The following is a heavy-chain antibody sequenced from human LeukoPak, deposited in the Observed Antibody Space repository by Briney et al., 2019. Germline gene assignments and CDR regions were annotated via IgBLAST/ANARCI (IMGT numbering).Heavy chain of an antibody. D-gene: IGHD3-16*01. Sequence: GSSVKVSCKASGYTFTGYYMHWVRQAPGQGLEWMGWINPNSGGTNYAQKFQGWVTMTRDPYISTAYMELSRLRSDDTAVYYCASNLNLGGAYYYGMDVWGQGTTVTVSS. CDR1: GYTFTGYY. J-gene: IGHJ6*02. CDR3: ASNLNLGGAYYYGMDV. CDR2: INPNSGGT. V-gene: IGHV1-2*04.